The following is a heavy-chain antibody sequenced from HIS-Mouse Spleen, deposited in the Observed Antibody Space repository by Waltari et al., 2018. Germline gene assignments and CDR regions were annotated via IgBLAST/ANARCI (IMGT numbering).Heavy chain of an antibody. V-gene: IGHV4-34*01. D-gene: IGHD6-6*01. CDR1: GGSFSGYY. Sequence: QVQLQQWGAGLLKPSETLSLTCAVYGGSFSGYYWSWIRQPPGKGLGWIGEINHSGSTNYNPSLKSRVTISVDTSKNQFSLKLSSVTAADTAVYYCARGTGIAARDYWGQGTLVTVSS. CDR2: INHSGST. CDR3: ARGTGIAARDY. J-gene: IGHJ4*02.